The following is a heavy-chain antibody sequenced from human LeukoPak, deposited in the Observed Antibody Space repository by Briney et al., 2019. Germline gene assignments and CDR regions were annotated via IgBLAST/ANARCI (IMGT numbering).Heavy chain of an antibody. CDR1: GFTFSSYG. V-gene: IGHV3-30*18. D-gene: IGHD6-13*01. Sequence: GGSLRLSCAASGFTFSSYGMRWVRQAPGKGLEWVAVISYDGSNKYYADSVKGRFTISRDNSKNTLYLQMNSLRAEDTAVYYCAKDPPYSSSWYGYYYYYGMDVWGQGTTVTVSS. CDR3: AKDPPYSSSWYGYYYYYGMDV. CDR2: ISYDGSNK. J-gene: IGHJ6*02.